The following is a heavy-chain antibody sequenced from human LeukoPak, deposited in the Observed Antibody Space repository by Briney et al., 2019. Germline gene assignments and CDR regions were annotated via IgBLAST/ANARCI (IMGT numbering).Heavy chain of an antibody. CDR3: ARVRNIVGATGYFDY. Sequence: SETLSLTCAVYGGSFSGYYWSWIRQPPGKGLEWIGEINHSGSTNYNPSLKSRVTISVDTSKNQFSLKLSFVTAADTAVYYCARVRNIVGATGYFDYWGQGTLVTVSS. D-gene: IGHD1-26*01. CDR2: INHSGST. J-gene: IGHJ4*02. V-gene: IGHV4-34*01. CDR1: GGSFSGYY.